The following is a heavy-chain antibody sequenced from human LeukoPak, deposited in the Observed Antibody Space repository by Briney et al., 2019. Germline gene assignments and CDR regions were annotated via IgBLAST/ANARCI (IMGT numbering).Heavy chain of an antibody. V-gene: IGHV3-33*06. J-gene: IGHJ4*02. CDR1: GFSFSSYG. CDR2: IWHDESRK. Sequence: PGGSLRLSCAVSGFSFSSYGMHWVRQAPGKGLEWVAVIWHDESRKHNADSVQGRFSISRDTSKNTLYLQMNSLRPEDTAVYFCAKENTPSAPLGELDSWGQGAQVTVSS. CDR3: AKENTPSAPLGELDS.